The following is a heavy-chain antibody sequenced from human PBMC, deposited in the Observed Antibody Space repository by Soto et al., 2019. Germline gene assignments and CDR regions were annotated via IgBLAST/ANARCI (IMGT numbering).Heavy chain of an antibody. V-gene: IGHV3-30*18. CDR2: ISFDGSNK. CDR3: AKASATWYSSDWYYFDY. D-gene: IGHD6-19*01. Sequence: VQLVESGGGMVQPGRPLRLSCAASGFSFNSYGMHWVRQAPGKGLEWVAFISFDGSNKYYAESVKGRFTISRDNSKNTLFLQINSLRAEDAAVYLCAKASATWYSSDWYYFDYWGQGTLVTVSS. J-gene: IGHJ4*02. CDR1: GFSFNSYG.